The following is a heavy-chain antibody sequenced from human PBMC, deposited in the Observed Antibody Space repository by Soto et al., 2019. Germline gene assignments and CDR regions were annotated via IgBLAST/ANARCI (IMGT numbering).Heavy chain of an antibody. CDR1: GDSIIGTHW. Sequence: PSETLSLTCAVSGDSIIGTHWWSWVRRPPGKGLEFIGETHHSRGTNYNPSLRSRVTISLDNSKNHLSLFLSSVTAADTGLYYCARYSAASGTYYFDYWGQGTLVTVSS. CDR3: ARYSAASGTYYFDY. D-gene: IGHD6-13*01. V-gene: IGHV4-4*02. CDR2: THHSRGT. J-gene: IGHJ4*01.